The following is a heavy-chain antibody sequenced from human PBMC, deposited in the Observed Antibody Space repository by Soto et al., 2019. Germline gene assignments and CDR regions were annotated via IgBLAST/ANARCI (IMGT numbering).Heavy chain of an antibody. CDR2: ISYDGSNK. Sequence: QVQLVESGGGVVQPGRSLRLSCTASGFTFSSYGMHWVRQAPGKGLEWVAVISYDGSNKYYADSVKGRFTISRDNSNNTLYLQMNSLIAEYTTVYYCAKNQGSSGRYTAYYYYGMDVWGQGTTVTVSS. D-gene: IGHD6-19*01. CDR1: GFTFSSYG. J-gene: IGHJ6*02. V-gene: IGHV3-30*18. CDR3: AKNQGSSGRYTAYYYYGMDV.